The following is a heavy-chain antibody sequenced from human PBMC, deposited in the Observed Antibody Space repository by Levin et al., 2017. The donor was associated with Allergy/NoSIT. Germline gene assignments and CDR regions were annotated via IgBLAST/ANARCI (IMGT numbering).Heavy chain of an antibody. D-gene: IGHD6-19*01. CDR1: GFTFNGFW. CDR3: ARGWYYGMDV. J-gene: IGHJ6*02. CDR2: IYSDESNT. Sequence: GGSLRLSCAASGFTFNGFWMHWVRQVPGKGLVWVSRIYSDESNTAYADSVKGRFTISRDNATNTLFLQMNSLRAEDTAVYYCARGWYYGMDVWGQGTTVTVSS. V-gene: IGHV3-74*01.